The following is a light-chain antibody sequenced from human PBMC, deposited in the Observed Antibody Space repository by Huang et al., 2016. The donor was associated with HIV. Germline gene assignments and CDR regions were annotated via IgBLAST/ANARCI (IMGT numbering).Light chain of an antibody. CDR1: QNIRNIY. CDR3: QQYGDSPPWT. V-gene: IGKV3-20*01. CDR2: AAS. Sequence: EIVLTQSPGTLSLSLGERATLSCRSRQNIRNIYLAWYQQKPGQAPRLLIYAASTRATGIPDRFSGSGSGTDFTLTISRLEPEDFAVYYCQQYGDSPPWTFDQGTKVEIK. J-gene: IGKJ1*01.